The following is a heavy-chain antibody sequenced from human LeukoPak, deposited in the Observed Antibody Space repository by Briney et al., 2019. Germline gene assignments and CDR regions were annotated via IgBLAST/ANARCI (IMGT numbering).Heavy chain of an antibody. J-gene: IGHJ4*02. CDR3: ARETIFGSCFDY. D-gene: IGHD3-3*01. CDR2: ISSSGSTI. Sequence: KSGGSLRLSCAASGFTFSDYYMSWIRQAPGKGLEWVSYISSSGSTIYYADSVKGRFTISRDNSKNTLYLQMNSLRAEDTAVYYCARETIFGSCFDYWGQGTLVTVSS. CDR1: GFTFSDYY. V-gene: IGHV3-11*04.